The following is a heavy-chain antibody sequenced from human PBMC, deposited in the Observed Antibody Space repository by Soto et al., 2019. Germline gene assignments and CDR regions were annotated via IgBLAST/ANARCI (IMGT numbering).Heavy chain of an antibody. D-gene: IGHD2-2*01. CDR1: GFTFSTYW. CDR3: ATAISSPFSNFDY. V-gene: IGHV3-7*01. CDR2: IKEDGRGE. Sequence: EVQLVQSGGDLIQPGGSLRISCVASGFTFSTYWMTWVRQAPGMGLEWVAGIKEDGRGEVYVYSMKGRFRISRDNANTSLYLQLNILRAVDTDVYYCATAISSPFSNFDYWGQGAVVTVSS. J-gene: IGHJ4*02.